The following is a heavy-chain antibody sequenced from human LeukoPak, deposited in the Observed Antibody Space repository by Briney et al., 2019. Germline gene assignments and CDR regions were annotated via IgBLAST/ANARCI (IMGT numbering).Heavy chain of an antibody. CDR2: ISSSSSTI. J-gene: IGHJ5*02. D-gene: IGHD3-22*01. V-gene: IGHV3-48*01. CDR1: GFTFSSCS. Sequence: GGSLRLSCAASGFTFSSCSMNWVRQAPGKGLEWVSYISSSSSTIYYADSVKGRFTISRDNAKNSLYLQMNSLRAEDTAVYYCARAVDSRNYQWKGFDPWGQGTQVTVSS. CDR3: ARAVDSRNYQWKGFDP.